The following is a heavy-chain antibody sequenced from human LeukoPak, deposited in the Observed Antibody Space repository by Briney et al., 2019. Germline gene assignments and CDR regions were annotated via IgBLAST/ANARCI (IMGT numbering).Heavy chain of an antibody. J-gene: IGHJ4*02. V-gene: IGHV3-23*01. CDR3: AKVPHYYYDSSGYYW. CDR1: GFTFSSYA. CDR2: ISGSGGST. Sequence: GGSLRLSCAASGFTFSSYAMRWVRQAPGKGLEWVSAISGSGGSTYYADSVKGRFTISRDNSKNTLYLQKNSLRAEDTAVYYCAKVPHYYYDSSGYYWGGQGTLVTVSS. D-gene: IGHD3-22*01.